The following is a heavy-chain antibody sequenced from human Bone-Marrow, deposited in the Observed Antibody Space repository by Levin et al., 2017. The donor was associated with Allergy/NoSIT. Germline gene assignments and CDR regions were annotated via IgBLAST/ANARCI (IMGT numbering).Heavy chain of an antibody. CDR1: GFTFSRYW. V-gene: IGHV3-7*01. D-gene: IGHD2-15*01. CDR3: ARLGYCSGVNCRTSFDY. J-gene: IGHJ4*02. CDR2: IQQDGSEK. Sequence: QAGGSLRLSCAASGFTFSRYWMTWVRQPPGKGLEWVANIQQDGSEKFYVDSVKGRFTISRDNTKKSLYLQMNTLRAEDTAVYVCARLGYCSGVNCRTSFDYWGQGTLVTVSS.